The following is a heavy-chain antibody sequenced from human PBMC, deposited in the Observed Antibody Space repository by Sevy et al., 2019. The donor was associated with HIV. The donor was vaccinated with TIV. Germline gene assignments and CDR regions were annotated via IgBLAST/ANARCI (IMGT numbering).Heavy chain of an antibody. Sequence: GGSLRLSCTASGFTLSSYSMNWVRQAPGKGLEWVSYISSSSSTIYYADSVKGRFTISRDNAKNSLYLQMNSLRDEDTAVYYCARACSSWYRGWFDPWGQGTLVTVSS. CDR1: GFTLSSYS. CDR2: ISSSSSTI. J-gene: IGHJ5*02. V-gene: IGHV3-48*02. CDR3: ARACSSWYRGWFDP. D-gene: IGHD6-13*01.